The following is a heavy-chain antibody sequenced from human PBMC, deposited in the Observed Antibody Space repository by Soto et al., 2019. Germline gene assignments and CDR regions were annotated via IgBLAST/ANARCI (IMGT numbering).Heavy chain of an antibody. Sequence: QVQLQESGPGLVKPSGTLSLTCTVSGGSMSSSNWWNWVRQPPGKGLEWIGEAHHSGRTNYNPSLKSRATPXIATSKSPSPLKLSSVTAADTAVYSCARSEATVLDYWGQGTLVTVSS. V-gene: IGHV4-4*02. CDR2: AHHSGRT. J-gene: IGHJ4*02. CDR3: ARSEATVLDY. CDR1: GGSMSSSNW. D-gene: IGHD4-17*01.